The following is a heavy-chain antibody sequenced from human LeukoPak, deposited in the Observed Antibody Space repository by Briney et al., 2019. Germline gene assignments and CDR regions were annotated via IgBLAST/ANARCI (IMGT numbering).Heavy chain of an antibody. J-gene: IGHJ6*02. D-gene: IGHD3-10*01. CDR2: ITSSGRIR. V-gene: IGHV3-48*03. Sequence: AGGSLRLSCAASGFTFSNYEMNWVRQAPGEGLEWVAYITSSGRIRYYADSVKGRFTISRDNAKNSLYLQMNSLRAEDTAVYYCASTGGYGSGTYDYYYFGMDVWGQGTTVTVSS. CDR3: ASTGGYGSGTYDYYYFGMDV. CDR1: GFTFSNYE.